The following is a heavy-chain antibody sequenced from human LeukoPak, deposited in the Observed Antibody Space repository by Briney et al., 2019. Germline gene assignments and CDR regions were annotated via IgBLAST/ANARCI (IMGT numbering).Heavy chain of an antibody. CDR2: ITAYIVNT. CDR3: ARDRAPYSSGWYTREDDVFDI. D-gene: IGHD6-19*01. J-gene: IGHJ3*02. Sequence: SVKVSCKASGYTFPTYGISWVRQAPGQGLEWMGWITAYIVNTNYAQKLKGRVTMTTDTSTSTAYMELRSLRSDDTAVYYCARDRAPYSSGWYTREDDVFDIWGQGTMVTVSS. V-gene: IGHV1-18*01. CDR1: GYTFPTYG.